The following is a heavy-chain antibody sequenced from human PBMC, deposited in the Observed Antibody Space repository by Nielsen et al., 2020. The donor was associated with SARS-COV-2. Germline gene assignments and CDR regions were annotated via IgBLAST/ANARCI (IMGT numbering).Heavy chain of an antibody. CDR1: GFTFSDYE. Sequence: GGSLRLSCAASGFTFSDYEMNWVRQAPGKGLEWVSYISGSGDSMHHADSVKGRFTVSRDNAKNSLYLQMNSLRAEDTAVYYCAREGVAAAGTADYYYGLDVWGQGTTVTVSS. CDR2: ISGSGDSM. D-gene: IGHD6-13*01. V-gene: IGHV3-48*03. CDR3: AREGVAAAGTADYYYGLDV. J-gene: IGHJ6*02.